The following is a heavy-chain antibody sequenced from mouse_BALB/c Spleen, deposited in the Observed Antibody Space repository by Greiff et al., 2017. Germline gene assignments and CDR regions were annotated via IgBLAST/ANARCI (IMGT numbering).Heavy chain of an antibody. CDR2: IWGDGST. Sequence: QVQLKESGPGLVAPSQSLSITCTVSGFSLTGYGVNWVRQPPGKGLEWLGMIWGDGSTDYNSALKSRLSISKDNSKSQVFLKMNSLQTDDTARYYCARGFTTVVARYAMDYWGQGTSVTVSS. CDR1: GFSLTGYG. D-gene: IGHD1-1*01. J-gene: IGHJ4*01. CDR3: ARGFTTVVARYAMDY. V-gene: IGHV2-6-7*01.